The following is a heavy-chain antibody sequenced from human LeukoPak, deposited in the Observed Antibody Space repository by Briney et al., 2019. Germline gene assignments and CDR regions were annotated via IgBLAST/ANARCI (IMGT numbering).Heavy chain of an antibody. Sequence: PGGSLRLSCAASGFTLSSYAMSWVRQAPGKGLEWVSAISGSGGSTYYADSVKGRFTISRDNSKNTLYLQMNSLRAEDTAVYYCAKVNYYDSSGYDGSYDYWGQGTLVTVSS. CDR3: AKVNYYDSSGYDGSYDY. D-gene: IGHD3-22*01. CDR2: ISGSGGST. V-gene: IGHV3-23*01. J-gene: IGHJ4*02. CDR1: GFTLSSYA.